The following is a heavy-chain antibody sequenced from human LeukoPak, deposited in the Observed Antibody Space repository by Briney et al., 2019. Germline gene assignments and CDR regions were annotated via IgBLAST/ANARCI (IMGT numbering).Heavy chain of an antibody. D-gene: IGHD3-9*01. CDR2: IFYSGST. CDR1: GGSIGSYY. J-gene: IGHJ3*02. Sequence: SSETLSLTCTVSGGSIGSYYWSWIRQPPGKGLEWIGYIFYSGSTNYSPSLKSRVTISVDTSKNQFSLKLNSVTAADTAVYYCARDGAVDILTGYGAFDIWGQGTMVTVSS. V-gene: IGHV4-59*01. CDR3: ARDGAVDILTGYGAFDI.